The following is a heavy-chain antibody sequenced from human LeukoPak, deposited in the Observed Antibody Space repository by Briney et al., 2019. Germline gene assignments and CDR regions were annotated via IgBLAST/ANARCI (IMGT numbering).Heavy chain of an antibody. CDR2: INTNTGNP. CDR1: GYTFTGYY. Sequence: ASVKVSCKASGYTFTGYYMHWVRQAPGQGLEWMGWINTNTGNPTYAQGFTGRFVFSLDTSVSTAYLQISSLEAEDTAVYYCARSRIQLWLAVRFDPWGQGTLVTVSS. D-gene: IGHD5-18*01. V-gene: IGHV7-4-1*02. J-gene: IGHJ5*02. CDR3: ARSRIQLWLAVRFDP.